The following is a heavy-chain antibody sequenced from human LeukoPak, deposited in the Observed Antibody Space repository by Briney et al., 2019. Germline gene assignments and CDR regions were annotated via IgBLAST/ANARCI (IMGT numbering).Heavy chain of an antibody. Sequence: QPGGSLRLSCAASGFTFSNYAMSWVRQAPGKGLVWVSGISGGGGTTYYADSVKGRFTISRDNSKNTVYLQLNSLRAEDTAVYYCAKDLGIWQLDYWGQGTLVTVSS. J-gene: IGHJ4*02. CDR2: ISGGGGTT. D-gene: IGHD6-19*01. V-gene: IGHV3-23*01. CDR1: GFTFSNYA. CDR3: AKDLGIWQLDY.